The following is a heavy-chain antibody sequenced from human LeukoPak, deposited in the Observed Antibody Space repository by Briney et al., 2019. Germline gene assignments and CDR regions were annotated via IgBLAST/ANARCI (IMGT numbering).Heavy chain of an antibody. CDR2: ISGDSDYT. V-gene: IGHV3-43*02. J-gene: IGHJ4*02. CDR3: AKGHGSRTGDFEY. CDR1: GFTFSSYA. D-gene: IGHD3-10*01. Sequence: PGGSLILSCAASGFTFSSYAMHWVRQAPGMGLEWVSLISGDSDYTYYADSVKGRFTISRDNSKNSLYLQMNTLRTEDNALYYCAKGHGSRTGDFEYWGQGTLVTVSS.